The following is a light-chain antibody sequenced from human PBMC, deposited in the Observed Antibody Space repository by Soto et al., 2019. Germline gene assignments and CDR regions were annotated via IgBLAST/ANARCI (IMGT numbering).Light chain of an antibody. Sequence: EIVMTPSPATLSVSPRERVPLSCLASQSLRSYLAWYQQKPGQSPRLLIYGACTRATGIPARFSGSGSGTEFTLTISSLQSEDFAVYYCQQYNNWHPITFGQANDWRL. CDR1: QSLRSY. CDR2: GAC. CDR3: QQYNNWHPIT. V-gene: IGKV3-15*01. J-gene: IGKJ5*01.